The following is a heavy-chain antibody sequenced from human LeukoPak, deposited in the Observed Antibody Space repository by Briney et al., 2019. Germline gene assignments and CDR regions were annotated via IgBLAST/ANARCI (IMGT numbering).Heavy chain of an antibody. Sequence: GGSLRLSCAASGFTFSSYSMNWVRQAPGKGLEWVSYISSSSTIYYADSVKGRFTISRDNAKNSLYLQMNSLRAEDTAVYYCASRTCSGGSCYYFDYWGQGTLVTVSS. CDR2: ISSSSTI. J-gene: IGHJ4*02. CDR1: GFTFSSYS. CDR3: ASRTCSGGSCYYFDY. D-gene: IGHD2-15*01. V-gene: IGHV3-48*04.